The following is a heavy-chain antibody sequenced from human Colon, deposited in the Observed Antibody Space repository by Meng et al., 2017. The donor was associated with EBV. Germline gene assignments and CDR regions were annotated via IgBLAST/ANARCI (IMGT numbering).Heavy chain of an antibody. V-gene: IGHV4-34*01. CDR2: INHSGST. CDR1: GGSFSGYY. CDR3: ERGDGSGSGNWFDP. D-gene: IGHD3-10*01. Sequence: QVQLQQWGAGLLRPSETLSLTCAVYGGSFSGYYWSWIRQPPGKGLEWIGEINHSGSTHYNPSLKSRLTISVDTSKNQFSLKLSSVTAADTAVYYCERGDGSGSGNWFDPWGQGTLVTVSS. J-gene: IGHJ5*02.